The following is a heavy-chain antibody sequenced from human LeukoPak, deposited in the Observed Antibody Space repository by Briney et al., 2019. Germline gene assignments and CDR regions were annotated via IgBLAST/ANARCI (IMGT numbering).Heavy chain of an antibody. CDR1: GFKFDDYN. D-gene: IGHD1-1*01. J-gene: IGHJ6*03. CDR2: IKQDGSEK. Sequence: GGSLRLSCTASGFKFDDYNMSWFRQAPGKGLEWVANIKQDGSEKYYVDSVKGRFTISRDNAKNSLYLQMNSLRAEDTAVYYCARDLPYVGSVAKTKNHYYYMDVWGKGTTVTVSS. V-gene: IGHV3-7*01. CDR3: ARDLPYVGSVAKTKNHYYYMDV.